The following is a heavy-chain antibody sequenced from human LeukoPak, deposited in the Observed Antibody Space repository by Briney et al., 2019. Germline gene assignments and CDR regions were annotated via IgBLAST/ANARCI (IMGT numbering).Heavy chain of an antibody. CDR2: ISAYNGNT. V-gene: IGHV1-18*04. CDR1: GYTFIDFY. D-gene: IGHD1-20*01. J-gene: IGHJ2*01. Sequence: ASVKVSCKASGYTFIDFYMHWVRQAPGQGLEWMGWISAYNGNTNYAQKLQGRVTMTTDTSTSTAYMELRSLRSDDTAMYYCARSDGDNWNDAGGWYFDLWGRGTLVTVSS. CDR3: ARSDGDNWNDAGGWYFDL.